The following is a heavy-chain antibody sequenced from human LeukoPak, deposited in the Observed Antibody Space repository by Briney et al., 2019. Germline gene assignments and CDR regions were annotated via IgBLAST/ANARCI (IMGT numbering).Heavy chain of an antibody. CDR3: ARGAVVVPGYYYYMDV. CDR1: GGSISSYY. V-gene: IGHV4-59*01. D-gene: IGHD2-2*01. CDR2: IYYSGST. Sequence: PSETLSLTCPVSGGSISSYYWSWIRQPPGKGLEWIGYIYYSGSTNYNPSLKSRVTISVDTSKNQFSLKLSSVTAADTAVYYCARGAVVVPGYYYYMDVWGKGTTVTVSS. J-gene: IGHJ6*03.